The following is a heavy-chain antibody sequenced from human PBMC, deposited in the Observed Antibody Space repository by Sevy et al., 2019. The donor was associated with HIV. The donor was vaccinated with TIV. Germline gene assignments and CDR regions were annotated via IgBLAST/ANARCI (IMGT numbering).Heavy chain of an antibody. V-gene: IGHV3-49*03. Sequence: GGSLRLSCTSSGFTFGDYAMSWFRQAPGKGLEWVAFIRRNSHEPYGGTTEYAASVKGRFTISRDDSKSIAYLQMNSLKTEDTTVYYCTRALATSDTPEYYFDYWGQGIMVTVSS. CDR1: GFTFGDYA. J-gene: IGHJ4*02. D-gene: IGHD5-12*01. CDR3: TRALATSDTPEYYFDY. CDR2: IRRNSHEPYGGTT.